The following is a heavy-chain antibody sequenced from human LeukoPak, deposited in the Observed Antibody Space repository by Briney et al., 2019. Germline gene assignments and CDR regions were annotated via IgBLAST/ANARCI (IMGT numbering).Heavy chain of an antibody. V-gene: IGHV3-20*04. CDR3: AREEELGGYCSSTSCYTFDY. CDR1: GFTFDDYG. CDR2: INWNGGST. D-gene: IGHD2-2*02. J-gene: IGHJ4*02. Sequence: GGSLRLSCAASGFTFDDYGMSWVRQAPGKGLEWVSGINWNGGSTGYADSVKGRFTISRDNAKNSLYLQMNSLRAEDTALYYCAREEELGGYCSSTSCYTFDYWGQGTLVTVSS.